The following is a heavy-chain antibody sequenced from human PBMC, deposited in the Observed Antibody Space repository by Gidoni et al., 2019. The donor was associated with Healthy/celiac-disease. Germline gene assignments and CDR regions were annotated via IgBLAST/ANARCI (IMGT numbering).Heavy chain of an antibody. J-gene: IGHJ6*02. CDR3: ARDGSSGWSSYGMDV. Sequence: QVQLQESGPGLVKPSQTLSLTCTVSGGSISSGSHYWSWIRQPAGQGLEWIGRIYTSGSTNYNPSLKSRVTISVDTSKNQFSLKLSSVTAADTAVYYCARDGSSGWSSYGMDVWGQGTTVTVSS. CDR1: GGSISSGSHY. D-gene: IGHD6-19*01. V-gene: IGHV4-61*02. CDR2: IYTSGST.